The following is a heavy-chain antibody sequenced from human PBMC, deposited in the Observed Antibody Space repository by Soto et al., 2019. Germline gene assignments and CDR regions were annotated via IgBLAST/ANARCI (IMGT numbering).Heavy chain of an antibody. CDR1: GGSISSGDYY. CDR3: ASRHSSPYFDY. CDR2: IYYSGST. D-gene: IGHD6-13*01. J-gene: IGHJ4*02. Sequence: SETLSLTCTVSGGSISSGDYYWILIRQPPGKGLEWIGNIYYSGSTYYNPSLKSRVTISVDTSKNQFSLKLSSVTAADTAVYYCASRHSSPYFDYWGQGTLVTVSS. V-gene: IGHV4-30-4*01.